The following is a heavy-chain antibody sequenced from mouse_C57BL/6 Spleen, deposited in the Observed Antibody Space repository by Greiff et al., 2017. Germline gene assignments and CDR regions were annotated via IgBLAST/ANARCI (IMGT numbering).Heavy chain of an antibody. D-gene: IGHD1-1*01. CDR1: GYSFTGYY. Sequence: EVQLQESGPELVKPGASVKISCKASGYSFTGYYMNWVKQSPEKSLEWIGEINPSTGGTTYNQKFKAKATLTVDKSSSTAYMQLKSLTSEDSAVYYCARGGYYGSSSFDYWGQGTTLTVSS. V-gene: IGHV1-42*01. J-gene: IGHJ2*01. CDR2: INPSTGGT. CDR3: ARGGYYGSSSFDY.